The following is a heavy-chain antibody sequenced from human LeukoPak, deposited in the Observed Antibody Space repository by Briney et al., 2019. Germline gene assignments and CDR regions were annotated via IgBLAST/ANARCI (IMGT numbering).Heavy chain of an antibody. Sequence: GGSLRLSCAASGFTFSSYGMSWVRQAPGKGLEWVSAISGSGGSTYYADSVKGRFTISRDNSKNTLYLQMNSLRAEDTAVYYCARAKNTYGARPYYFDYWGREPWSPSPQ. CDR2: ISGSGGST. J-gene: IGHJ4*02. CDR1: GFTFSSYG. V-gene: IGHV3-23*01. CDR3: ARAKNTYGARPYYFDY. D-gene: IGHD4-17*01.